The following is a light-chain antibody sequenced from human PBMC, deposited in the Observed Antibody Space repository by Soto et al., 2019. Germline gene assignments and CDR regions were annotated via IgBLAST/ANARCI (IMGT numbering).Light chain of an antibody. CDR3: HQYAVSPLT. Sequence: VLTESPGTMTLTPGESATHSCRSSQSVGRNYLAWFQHKPGQAPRLLIYDASNRATGVPDRFSGSGSGTDFTLSVTRLEPEDFAVYYCHQYAVSPLTFGGGTKVDIK. J-gene: IGKJ4*01. CDR1: QSVGRNY. CDR2: DAS. V-gene: IGKV3-20*01.